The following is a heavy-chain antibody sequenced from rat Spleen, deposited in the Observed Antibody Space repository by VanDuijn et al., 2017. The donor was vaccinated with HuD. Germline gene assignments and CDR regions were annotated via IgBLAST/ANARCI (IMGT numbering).Heavy chain of an antibody. CDR3: AKGDGLFYYFDY. Sequence: EVQLVESGGGLVQPGRSLKLSCAASGFTYSNYVMAWVRQAPTKGLEWVASISTGGGNTYYRDSVKGRFTISRDNAKNTLYLQMDSLRSEDTATYYCAKGDGLFYYFDYWGQGVMVTVSS. D-gene: IGHD1-6*01. V-gene: IGHV5S13*01. J-gene: IGHJ2*01. CDR1: GFTYSNYV. CDR2: ISTGGGNT.